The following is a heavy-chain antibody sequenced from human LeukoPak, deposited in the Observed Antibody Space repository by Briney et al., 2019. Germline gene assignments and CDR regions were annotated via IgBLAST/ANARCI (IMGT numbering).Heavy chain of an antibody. D-gene: IGHD6-19*01. V-gene: IGHV4-4*07. CDR2: MHTSGST. CDR1: GGSISGYY. CDR3: VRDSGSGWYDY. Sequence: SETLSLTCTVSGGSISGYYWNWIRQPAGKGLEWIGRMHTSGSTNHNPSLKSRITMSVDRSKNQFSLKLSSVTAADTAVYNCVRDSGSGWYDYWGQGTLVTVSS. J-gene: IGHJ4*02.